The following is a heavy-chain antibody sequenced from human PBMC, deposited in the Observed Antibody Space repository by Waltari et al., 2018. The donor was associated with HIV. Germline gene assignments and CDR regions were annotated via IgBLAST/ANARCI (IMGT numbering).Heavy chain of an antibody. CDR2: IYYSGSP. Sequence: QLQLQESGPGLVKPSETLSLTCTVSGDPISTSSYYWGWIRQTPGKGLEWIGCIYYSGSPYYNPSLKSRVSISVDTSKNQFSRKMTSVTAADTAVYYCARDDRPASSPVDYWGQGTLVTVSS. D-gene: IGHD2-2*01. V-gene: IGHV4-39*07. CDR3: ARDDRPASSPVDY. J-gene: IGHJ4*02. CDR1: GDPISTSSYY.